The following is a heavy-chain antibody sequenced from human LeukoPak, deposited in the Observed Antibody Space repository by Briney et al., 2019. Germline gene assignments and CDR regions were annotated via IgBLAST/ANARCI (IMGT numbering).Heavy chain of an antibody. J-gene: IGHJ4*02. CDR1: GITFEDYS. CDR3: VKGDDYGDY. V-gene: IGHV3-43*02. Sequence: GRSLRLSCVVSGITFEDYSMHWVRQVPGKGLEWVSVISGDASGTYYADSLKGRFTISRDNSKNSLYLQMNSLRSEDAALYYCVKGDDYGDYWGQGTLVTVSS. CDR2: ISGDASGT.